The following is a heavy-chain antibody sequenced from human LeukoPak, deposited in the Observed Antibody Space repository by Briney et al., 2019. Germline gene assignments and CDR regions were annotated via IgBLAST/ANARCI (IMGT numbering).Heavy chain of an antibody. CDR3: ARHLDYGDYGGNWYFDL. V-gene: IGHV5-51*01. Sequence: GESLKISCKGSGYSFTSYWIGWVRQMPGKGLEWMGIIYPGDSDTRYSPSFQGQVTISADKSISTAYLQWSSLEASDTAMYYCARHLDYGDYGGNWYFDLWGRGTLVTVSS. J-gene: IGHJ2*01. CDR2: IYPGDSDT. D-gene: IGHD4-17*01. CDR1: GYSFTSYW.